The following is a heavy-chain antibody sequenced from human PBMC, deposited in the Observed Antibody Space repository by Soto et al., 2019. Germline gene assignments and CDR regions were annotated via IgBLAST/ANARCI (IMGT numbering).Heavy chain of an antibody. J-gene: IGHJ4*02. D-gene: IGHD3-10*01. CDR2: INHSGST. CDR3: ARGRRGTMVRGVTSFDY. V-gene: IGHV4-34*01. CDR1: CGSFSGYY. Sequence: ASENLSLTCAVYCGSFSGYYWSWIRQPPGKGLEWIGEINHSGSTNYNPSLKSRVTISVDTSKNQFSLKLSSVTAADTAVYYCARGRRGTMVRGVTSFDYWGQGTLVTVSS.